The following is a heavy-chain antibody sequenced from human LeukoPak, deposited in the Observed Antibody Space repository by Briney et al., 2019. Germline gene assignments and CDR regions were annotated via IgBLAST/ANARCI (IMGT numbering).Heavy chain of an antibody. CDR1: GFTFSNAW. Sequence: GGSLRLSCAASGFTFSNAWMSWVRQAPGKGLEWVSDICGSGGSTYYADSVKGRFTISRDNSKNTLYLQMNSLRAEDTAVYYCAKYYSSRWFQLAGNWYFDLWGRGTLVTVSS. CDR3: AKYYSSRWFQLAGNWYFDL. CDR2: ICGSGGST. J-gene: IGHJ2*01. D-gene: IGHD6-13*01. V-gene: IGHV3-23*01.